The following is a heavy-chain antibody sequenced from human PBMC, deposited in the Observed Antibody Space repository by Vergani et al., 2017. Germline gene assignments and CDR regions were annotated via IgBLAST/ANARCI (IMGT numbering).Heavy chain of an antibody. CDR2: IKSKFDRGTT. CDR1: GFRFRNAW. Sequence: EVQLVESGGGIVKPGGSLRLSCVASGFRFRNAWMNWVRRTPGKGLEWVGRIKSKFDRGTTDYAAAVKGRLTISRDDPKNTPFLQLNGLKTEDIGVYYCSPTEYGAAVKCRLSFSRDDSKNTLFLQMNGLKAEDIDVYYCTTDPRYCGDGSCYWLRDHHYYGIDVWGQGTTVTVSS. V-gene: IGHV3-15*07. J-gene: IGHJ6*02. CDR3: SPTEYGAAVKCRLSFSRDDSKNTLFLQMNGLKAEDIDVYYCTTDPRYCGDGSCYWLRDHHYYGIDV. D-gene: IGHD2-8*01.